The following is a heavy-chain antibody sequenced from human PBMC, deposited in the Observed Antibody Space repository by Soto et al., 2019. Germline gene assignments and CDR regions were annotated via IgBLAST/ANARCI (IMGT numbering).Heavy chain of an antibody. Sequence: EVQLLESGGDLVQPGGSLRLSCAASGLIFSDYAMSWVRQAPGKGLECVACISGSGGNTFYADSVKGRFTISRDNSMNSLSLHMNSLRGDDTAVYFCAKDRFGIVGPVDYWGQGTLVTVSS. J-gene: IGHJ4*02. V-gene: IGHV3-23*01. CDR2: ISGSGGNT. CDR3: AKDRFGIVGPVDY. D-gene: IGHD1-26*01. CDR1: GLIFSDYA.